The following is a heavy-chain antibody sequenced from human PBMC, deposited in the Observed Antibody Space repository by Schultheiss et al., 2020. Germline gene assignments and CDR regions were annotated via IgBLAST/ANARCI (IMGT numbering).Heavy chain of an antibody. Sequence: SETLSLTCTVSSGSISSHHWSWTRQPPGKGLEWIGYISNSGSTDYNPSLKSRVTMSADMSKNQFSLKLSSVTASDTAVYYCARRGWQWYFDLWGRGTLVTVSS. D-gene: IGHD6-19*01. CDR2: ISNSGST. J-gene: IGHJ2*01. V-gene: IGHV4-59*08. CDR1: SGSISSHH. CDR3: ARRGWQWYFDL.